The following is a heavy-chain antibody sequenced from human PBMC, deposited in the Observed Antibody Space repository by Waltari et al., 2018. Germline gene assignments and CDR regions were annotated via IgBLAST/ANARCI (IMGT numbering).Heavy chain of an antibody. J-gene: IGHJ4*02. CDR2: IIPILGIA. CDR1: GGTFSSYT. D-gene: IGHD3-16*01. V-gene: IGHV1-69*02. Sequence: QVQLVQSGAEVKKPGSSVKVSCKASGGTFSSYTISWVRQAPGQGLEWMGRIIPILGIANYAQKFQGRVTITADKSTSTAYMELSSLRSEDTAVYYCASAPALGAYYFDYWGQGTLVTVSS. CDR3: ASAPALGAYYFDY.